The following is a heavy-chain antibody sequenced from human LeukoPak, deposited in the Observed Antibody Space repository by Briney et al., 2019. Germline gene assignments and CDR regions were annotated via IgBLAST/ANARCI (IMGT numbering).Heavy chain of an antibody. V-gene: IGHV3-48*02. Sequence: PGGSLRLSCAASGFTFSSYSMNWVRQAPGKGLEWVSYISSSSSTIYYADSVKGRFTISRDNVKNSLYLQMNSLRDEDTAVYYCARDRVPRIAGYFDYWGQGTLVTVSS. CDR3: ARDRVPRIAGYFDY. J-gene: IGHJ4*02. CDR1: GFTFSSYS. D-gene: IGHD6-13*01. CDR2: ISSSSSTI.